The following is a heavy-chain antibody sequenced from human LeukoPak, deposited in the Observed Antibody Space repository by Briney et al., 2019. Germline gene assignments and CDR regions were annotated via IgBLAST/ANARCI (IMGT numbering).Heavy chain of an antibody. CDR1: GGSISSYY. Sequence: SETLSLTRTVSGGSISSYYWSWIRQPPGKGLEWIGYIYDSGSTNYNPSLKSRVTIPVDTSKNQFSLKLSSVTAADTAVYYCACLTTADAFDIWGQGTMVTVSS. CDR2: IYDSGST. CDR3: ACLTTADAFDI. D-gene: IGHD3-22*01. V-gene: IGHV4-59*01. J-gene: IGHJ3*02.